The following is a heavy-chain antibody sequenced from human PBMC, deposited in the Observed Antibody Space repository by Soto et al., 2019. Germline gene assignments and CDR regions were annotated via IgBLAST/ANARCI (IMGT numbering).Heavy chain of an antibody. D-gene: IGHD6-13*01. CDR2: IYWDDDK. CDR1: GFSLSTSGVG. V-gene: IGHV2-5*02. CDR3: AHSLIYSSSWYGMRYYYYGMDV. J-gene: IGHJ6*02. Sequence: VSGPTLVNPTQTLTLTCTFSGFSLSTSGVGVGWIRQPPGKALEWLALIYWDDDKRYSPSLKSRLTITKDTSKNQVVLTMTNMDPVXTXTXYCAHSLIYSSSWYGMRYYYYGMDVWGPGTTVTVSS.